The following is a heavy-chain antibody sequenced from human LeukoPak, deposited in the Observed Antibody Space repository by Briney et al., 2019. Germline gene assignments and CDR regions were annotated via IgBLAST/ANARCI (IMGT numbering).Heavy chain of an antibody. Sequence: SVKVSCKASGGTFSSYAISWVRQAPGPGLEWMGGIIPIFGTANYAQKFQGRVTITTDESTSTAYMELSSLRSEDTAVYYCAREDYYDSSGYSLFDYWGQGTLVTVSS. CDR1: GGTFSSYA. D-gene: IGHD3-22*01. CDR3: AREDYYDSSGYSLFDY. J-gene: IGHJ4*02. CDR2: IIPIFGTA. V-gene: IGHV1-69*05.